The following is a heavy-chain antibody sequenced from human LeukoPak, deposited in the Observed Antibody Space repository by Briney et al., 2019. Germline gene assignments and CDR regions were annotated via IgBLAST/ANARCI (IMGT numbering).Heavy chain of an antibody. CDR2: IIPIFGTA. Sequence: GASVKVSCKASGGTFSSYAISWVRQAPGQGLEWMGGIIPIFGTANYAQKFQGRVTITADESTSIAYMELSSLRSEDTAVYYCARGESSGWYSNDAFDIWGQGTMVTVSS. CDR1: GGTFSSYA. D-gene: IGHD6-19*01. V-gene: IGHV1-69*13. CDR3: ARGESSGWYSNDAFDI. J-gene: IGHJ3*02.